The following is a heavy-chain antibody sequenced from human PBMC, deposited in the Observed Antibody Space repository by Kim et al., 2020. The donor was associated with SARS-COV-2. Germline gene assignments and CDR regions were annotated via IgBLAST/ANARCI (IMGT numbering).Heavy chain of an antibody. Sequence: ASVKVSCKASGYTFTGYYMHWVRQAPGQGLEWMGWINPNSGGTNYAQKFQGWVTMTRDTSISTAYMELSRLRSDDTAVYYCARGGYNWNDGVDYFDYWGQGTLVTVSS. CDR1: GYTFTGYY. V-gene: IGHV1-2*04. CDR2: INPNSGGT. CDR3: ARGGYNWNDGVDYFDY. D-gene: IGHD1-1*01. J-gene: IGHJ4*02.